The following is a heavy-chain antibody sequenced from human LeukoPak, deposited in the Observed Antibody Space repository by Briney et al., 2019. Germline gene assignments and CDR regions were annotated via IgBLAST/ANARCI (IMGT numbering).Heavy chain of an antibody. CDR1: GYRFNAYW. CDR2: IYPDDSDT. V-gene: IGHV5-51*01. CDR3: ARRRSDRAFDP. J-gene: IGHJ5*02. D-gene: IGHD1-14*01. Sequence: GESLKISCKGSGYRFNAYWIAWVRQMPGKGLEWMGIIYPDDSDTRYSPSFQGQVTISADKSVRTAYLQWSSLKASDTAMYYCARRRSDRAFDPWGQGTLVTVSS.